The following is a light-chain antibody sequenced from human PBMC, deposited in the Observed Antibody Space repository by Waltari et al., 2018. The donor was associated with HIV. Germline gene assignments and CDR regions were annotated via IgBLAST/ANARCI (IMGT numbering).Light chain of an antibody. CDR3: QSGDSSGTSVI. V-gene: IGLV3-25*03. J-gene: IGLJ2*01. CDR2: KDT. Sequence: SYELTQPPSVSVSPGQTARITCSGDTLPKQYGHWDQQKPGQAPVLVIYKDTERPSGIPERFLGSSSGTTATLTIRGVQAEDEADYYCQSGDSSGTSVIFGGGTKLAVL. CDR1: TLPKQY.